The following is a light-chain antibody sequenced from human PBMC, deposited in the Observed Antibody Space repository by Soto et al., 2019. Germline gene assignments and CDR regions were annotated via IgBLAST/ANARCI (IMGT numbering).Light chain of an antibody. CDR3: QQYGDSPPT. V-gene: IGKV3-20*01. J-gene: IGKJ1*01. Sequence: EVVLTQSPGTLSLSPGERATLSCRASQSVSSSYLAWYQQKPGQAPRLLIYGASSRATGIPDKFSGSGSGTDFTLTLSRLEPEDFAVYQCQQYGDSPPTFGQGTKVEIK. CDR2: GAS. CDR1: QSVSSSY.